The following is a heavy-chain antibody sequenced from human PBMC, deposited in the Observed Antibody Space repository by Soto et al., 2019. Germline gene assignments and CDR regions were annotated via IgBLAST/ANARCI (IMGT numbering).Heavy chain of an antibody. V-gene: IGHV3-43*01. J-gene: IGHJ1*01. Sequence: GGSLRLSCAASGFTFDDYTMHWVRQAPGKGLEWVSLISWDGGSTYYADSVKGRFTISRDNSKNSLYLQMNSLRTEDTALYYCANDIPPRYCSGGSCYSQYWGQGTLVTVSS. CDR2: ISWDGGST. CDR1: GFTFDDYT. CDR3: ANDIPPRYCSGGSCYSQY. D-gene: IGHD2-15*01.